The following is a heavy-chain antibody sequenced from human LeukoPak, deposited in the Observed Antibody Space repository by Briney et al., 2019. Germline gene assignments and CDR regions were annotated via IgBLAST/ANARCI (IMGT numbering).Heavy chain of an antibody. D-gene: IGHD3-9*01. CDR3: ATNHPNGGGGRYFDWSPID. CDR2: IGRSGSTI. V-gene: IGHV3-48*03. Sequence: GGSLRLSCAASGFTFSSYAMNWVRQAPGKGLEWVSFIGRSGSTIYYADSVKGRFTCSRDNAKNSLHLQMNSLRVEDTAVYYCATNHPNGGGGRYFDWSPIDWGQGTLVTVSS. CDR1: GFTFSSYA. J-gene: IGHJ4*02.